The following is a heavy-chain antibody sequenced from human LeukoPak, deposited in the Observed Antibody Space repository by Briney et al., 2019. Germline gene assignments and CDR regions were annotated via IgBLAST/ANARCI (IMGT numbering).Heavy chain of an antibody. CDR2: INAGNGNT. CDR1: GYTFSSYA. V-gene: IGHV1-3*01. D-gene: IGHD3-22*01. CDR3: ARSYYYDSQAFDI. J-gene: IGHJ3*02. Sequence: GASVKVSCKASGYTFSSYAMHWVRQAPGQRLEWMGWINAGNGNTKYSQKFQDRVTITRDTSASTAYMELSSLRSEDTAVYYCARSYYYDSQAFDIWGQGTMVTVSS.